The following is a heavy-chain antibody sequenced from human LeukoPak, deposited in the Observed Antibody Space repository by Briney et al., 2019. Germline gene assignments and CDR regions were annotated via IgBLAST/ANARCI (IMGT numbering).Heavy chain of an antibody. D-gene: IGHD3-10*01. CDR3: ARVRAMVRGVIMPLAY. CDR1: GYTFTSYD. Sequence: ASVKVSCKASGYTFTSYDINWVRQGTGQGLEWMGWMNPNSGNTGYAQKFQGRVTMTRNTSISTAYMELSSLRSEDTAVYYCARVRAMVRGVIMPLAYWGQGTLVTVTS. CDR2: MNPNSGNT. J-gene: IGHJ4*02. V-gene: IGHV1-8*02.